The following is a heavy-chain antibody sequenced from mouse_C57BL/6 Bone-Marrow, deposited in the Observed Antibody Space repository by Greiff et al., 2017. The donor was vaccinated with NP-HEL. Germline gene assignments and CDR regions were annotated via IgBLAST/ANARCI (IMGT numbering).Heavy chain of an antibody. CDR3: ARGRITTDFAY. J-gene: IGHJ3*01. CDR1: GYTFTDYY. CDR2: INPNNGGT. V-gene: IGHV1-26*01. Sequence: EVQLQQSGPELVKPGASVKISCKASGYTFTDYYMNWVKQSLGKSLEWIGDINPNNGGTSYNQKFKGKATLTVDKSSSTAYMELRSLTSEDSAVYYCARGRITTDFAYWGQGTLVTVSA. D-gene: IGHD2-4*01.